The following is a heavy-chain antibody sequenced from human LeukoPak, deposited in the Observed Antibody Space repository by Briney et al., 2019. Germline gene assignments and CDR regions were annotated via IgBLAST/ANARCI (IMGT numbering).Heavy chain of an antibody. D-gene: IGHD5-12*01. Sequence: ASVKVSCKASGYTFTGYYMQWLRQAPGQGLEWMGWINPNSGGTNYAQKFQGRVTMTRDTSISTAYMELSRLRSDDTAVYYCARTVARNWFDPWGQGTLVTVSS. CDR1: GYTFTGYY. CDR2: INPNSGGT. V-gene: IGHV1-2*02. J-gene: IGHJ5*02. CDR3: ARTVARNWFDP.